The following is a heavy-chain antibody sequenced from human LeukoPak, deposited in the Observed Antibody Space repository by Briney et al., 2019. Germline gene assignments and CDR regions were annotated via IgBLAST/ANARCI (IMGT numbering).Heavy chain of an antibody. CDR3: ARYIAAAGSVDY. D-gene: IGHD6-13*01. CDR1: GGSISSGSYC. CDR2: IYTSGST. V-gene: IGHV4-61*02. J-gene: IGHJ4*02. Sequence: SETLSLTCTVSGGSISSGSYCWNWIRQPAGKGLEWSGRIYTSGSTNYNPSLKSRVTISVDTSKNQSSLKLSSVTASDTAVYYCARYIAAAGSVDYWGQGTLVTVSS.